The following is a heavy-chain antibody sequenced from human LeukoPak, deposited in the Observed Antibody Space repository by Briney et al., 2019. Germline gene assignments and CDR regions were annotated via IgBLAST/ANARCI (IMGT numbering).Heavy chain of an antibody. Sequence: PSETLSLTCTVSGGSIGTYYWSWIRQPPGKGLEWIGYIYYSGSTNYNPSLKSRVTISVDTSRNQFSLKLSSVTAADTAVYYCASRDDSGPYWGQGTLVTVSS. CDR2: IYYSGST. CDR1: GGSIGTYY. J-gene: IGHJ4*02. D-gene: IGHD4-17*01. V-gene: IGHV4-59*08. CDR3: ASRDDSGPY.